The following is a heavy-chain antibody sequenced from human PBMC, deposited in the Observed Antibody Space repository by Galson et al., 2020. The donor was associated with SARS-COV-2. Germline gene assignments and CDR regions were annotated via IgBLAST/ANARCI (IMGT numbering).Heavy chain of an antibody. J-gene: IGHJ6*03. CDR2: IDWDDDK. CDR1: GFSLSTSGMC. V-gene: IGHV2-70*11. Sequence: SGPTLVQPTHTLTQTCTFSGFSLSTSGMCVSWIRQPPEKALEWLARIDWDDDKYYSTSLKTRLTISKDTSKNQVVLTMTNMDTVATATYYCARTPAYYYYYMYVWGKGTTVTVSS. CDR3: ARTPAYYYYYMYV.